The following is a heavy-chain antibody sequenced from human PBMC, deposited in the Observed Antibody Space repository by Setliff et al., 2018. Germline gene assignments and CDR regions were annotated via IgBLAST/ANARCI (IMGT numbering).Heavy chain of an antibody. Sequence: SETLSLTCTVSGDSIDSAFWNWIRQSPEKGLEWIGYRSTRGDTNSNPSLRSRLTMSLDTSRSQFSLNLTSVTAADTAVYYCRLWSHDYHNDYWGQGTLVTVSS. CDR2: RSTRGDT. V-gene: IGHV4-4*07. D-gene: IGHD3-16*01. CDR1: GDSIDSAF. CDR3: RLWSHDYHNDY. J-gene: IGHJ4*02.